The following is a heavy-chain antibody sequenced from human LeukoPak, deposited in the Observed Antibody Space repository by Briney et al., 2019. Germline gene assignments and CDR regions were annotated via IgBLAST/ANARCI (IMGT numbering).Heavy chain of an antibody. Sequence: PSETLSLSCTVSDGSISSYYWTWVRQPPGKGLEWIGHIYYSGSTNYNPSLKSRVIISVDKSKNQFSLKLSSVTAADTAVYYCARMYIKWGRYLQHWGQGTLVTVSS. D-gene: IGHD1-26*01. CDR3: ARMYIKWGRYLQH. CDR1: DGSISSYY. J-gene: IGHJ1*01. V-gene: IGHV4-59*12. CDR2: IYYSGST.